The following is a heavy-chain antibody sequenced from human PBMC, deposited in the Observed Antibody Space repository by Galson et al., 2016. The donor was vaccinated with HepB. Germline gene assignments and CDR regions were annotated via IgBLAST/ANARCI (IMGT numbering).Heavy chain of an antibody. CDR1: GASMSAYY. J-gene: IGHJ4*02. CDR2: IYYSGNT. V-gene: IGHV4-59*01. D-gene: IGHD5-24*01. Sequence: SETLSLTCTVSGASMSAYYWTWIRQPPGEGLEWIGHIYYSGNTNYNPSLKSRVTISVDTSKNQFSLNLRAVTAADTAVYSCARGEGYNFYWGQGTLVTVSS. CDR3: ARGEGYNFY.